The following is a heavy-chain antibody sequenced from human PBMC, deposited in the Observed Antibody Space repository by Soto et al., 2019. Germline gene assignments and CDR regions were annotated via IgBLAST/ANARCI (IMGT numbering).Heavy chain of an antibody. J-gene: IGHJ5*02. CDR1: GASVRSYH. Sequence: LSLTCAVSGASVRSYHWSWIRQAAGKGLEWIGRVQMSGTTNYNPSLKTRVTMSLDTSKNEVSLRMTSVTAADTAVYFCAKDRSTMSWFDPWGQGILVTVS. V-gene: IGHV4-4*07. D-gene: IGHD1-1*01. CDR2: VQMSGTT. CDR3: AKDRSTMSWFDP.